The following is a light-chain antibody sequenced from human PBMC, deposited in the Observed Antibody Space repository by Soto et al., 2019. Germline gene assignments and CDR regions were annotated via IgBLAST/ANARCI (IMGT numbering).Light chain of an antibody. CDR1: QSVSSN. Sequence: EIVMTQSPATLSVSLGERATLSCRASQSVSSNLAWYQQKPGQAPRLLIYGASTRAAGIPARFSGSGSGTDFTLTISSLQSEDSAVYYCQQYNMWPRTFGQGTKLEIK. J-gene: IGKJ2*01. V-gene: IGKV3-15*01. CDR2: GAS. CDR3: QQYNMWPRT.